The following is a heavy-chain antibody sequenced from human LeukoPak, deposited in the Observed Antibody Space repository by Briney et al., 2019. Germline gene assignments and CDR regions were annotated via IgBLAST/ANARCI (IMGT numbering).Heavy chain of an antibody. CDR3: ARSEGYCSSTSCHNFDY. J-gene: IGHJ4*02. CDR2: IYTSGST. CDR1: GGSFSGYY. V-gene: IGHV4-59*10. D-gene: IGHD2-2*01. Sequence: SETLSLTCAVYGGSFSGYYWSWIRQPAGKGLEWIGRIYTSGSTNYNPSLKSRVTMSVDTSKNQFSLKLSSVTAADTAVYYCARSEGYCSSTSCHNFDYWGQGTLVTVSS.